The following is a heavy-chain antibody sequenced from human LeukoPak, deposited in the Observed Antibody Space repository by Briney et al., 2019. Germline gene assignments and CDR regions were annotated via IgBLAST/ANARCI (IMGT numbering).Heavy chain of an antibody. J-gene: IGHJ4*02. CDR2: IYDSGNT. CDR3: AKGEGDY. Sequence: PSETLSLTCTVSGGSISSYYWSWIRQPPGKGLEWIGYIYDSGNTNYNPSLKSRVTISVDTSKNQFSLKVRSVTAADTAVYYCAKGEGDYWGQGTLSPSPQ. CDR1: GGSISSYY. D-gene: IGHD2-21*01. V-gene: IGHV4-59*01.